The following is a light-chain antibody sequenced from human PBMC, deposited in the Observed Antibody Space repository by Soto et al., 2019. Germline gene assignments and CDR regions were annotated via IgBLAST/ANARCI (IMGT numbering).Light chain of an antibody. Sequence: DIQMTQSPSSLSASVGDRVTITCRASQGISNYLAWYHQKPGKVPYALIFAASYLQPGVPSRFSGSGSGTDFTLTITSLQPEDVGTYYCQKYNSAPFTFGPGTRVDL. CDR3: QKYNSAPFT. V-gene: IGKV1-27*01. CDR2: AAS. J-gene: IGKJ3*01. CDR1: QGISNY.